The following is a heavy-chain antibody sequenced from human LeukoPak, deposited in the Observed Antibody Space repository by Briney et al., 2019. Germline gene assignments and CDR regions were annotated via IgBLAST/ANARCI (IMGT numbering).Heavy chain of an antibody. Sequence: ASVKVSWKASGYTFTRYHMPWVGQAPGQGLEWIGWINPNSGGTNYAQKFQGRVTMTRDTSISTAYMELSRLRSDDTAVYYCARARPTVGATTNYFDYWGQGTLVTVSS. D-gene: IGHD1-26*01. CDR3: ARARPTVGATTNYFDY. V-gene: IGHV1-2*02. CDR1: GYTFTRYH. J-gene: IGHJ4*02. CDR2: INPNSGGT.